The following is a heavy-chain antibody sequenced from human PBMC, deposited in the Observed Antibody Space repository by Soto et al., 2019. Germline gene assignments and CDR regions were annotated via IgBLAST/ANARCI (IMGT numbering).Heavy chain of an antibody. Sequence: VASVKVSCKASGFTFTSSAVQWVRQARGQRLEWIGWIVVGSGNTNYAQKFQERVTITRDMSTSTAYMELSSLRSEDAAVYYCAADASYDFWSGYYRGGMDVWGQGTTVTVSS. CDR1: GFTFTSSA. CDR3: AADASYDFWSGYYRGGMDV. J-gene: IGHJ6*02. V-gene: IGHV1-58*01. CDR2: IVVGSGNT. D-gene: IGHD3-3*01.